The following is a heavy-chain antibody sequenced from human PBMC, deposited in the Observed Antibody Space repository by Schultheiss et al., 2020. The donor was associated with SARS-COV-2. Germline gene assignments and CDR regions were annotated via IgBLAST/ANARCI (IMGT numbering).Heavy chain of an antibody. D-gene: IGHD3-9*01. CDR3: ANGLTGYYKSR. CDR1: GFTFSDAW. V-gene: IGHV3-74*01. CDR2: VGGDGTST. J-gene: IGHJ4*02. Sequence: GGSLRLSCAASGFTFSDAWMTWVRQTPGKGLVWVARVGGDGTSTAYADAVKGRFTISRDKSKNSLSLQMNSLRAEDTAVYYCANGLTGYYKSRWGQGTLVTVSS.